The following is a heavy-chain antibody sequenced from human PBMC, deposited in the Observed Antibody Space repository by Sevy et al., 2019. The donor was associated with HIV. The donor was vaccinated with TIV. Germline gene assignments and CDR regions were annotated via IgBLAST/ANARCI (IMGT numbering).Heavy chain of an antibody. CDR2: INGDGSNP. V-gene: IGHV3-74*01. J-gene: IGHJ6*02. Sequence: GGSLRLSCAASGFTFSRYWMHWVRQAPGKGLVWVSRINGDGSNPIYADSVKARFTISRENGKNTVFLQMHSLRAEDTAVYYCAREGVDFWSGPVDFYYGMDVWGQGTTVTVSS. CDR3: AREGVDFWSGPVDFYYGMDV. D-gene: IGHD3-3*01. CDR1: GFTFSRYW.